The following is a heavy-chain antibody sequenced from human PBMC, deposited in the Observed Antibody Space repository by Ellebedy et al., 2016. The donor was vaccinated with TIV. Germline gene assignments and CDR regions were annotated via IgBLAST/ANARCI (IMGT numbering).Heavy chain of an antibody. Sequence: ASVKVSXXASGYTFTGYDINWVRQATGQGLEWMGWMNPNSGNTGYAQKFQGRVTMTRNTSISTAYMELSSLRSEDTAVYYCAMIGDYFDYWGQGTLVTVSS. CDR3: AMIGDYFDY. J-gene: IGHJ4*02. D-gene: IGHD3-22*01. CDR1: GYTFTGYD. CDR2: MNPNSGNT. V-gene: IGHV1-8*01.